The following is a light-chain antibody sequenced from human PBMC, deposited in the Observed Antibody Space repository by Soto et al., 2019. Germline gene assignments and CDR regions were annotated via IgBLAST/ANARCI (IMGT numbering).Light chain of an antibody. CDR2: TNN. CDR3: AAWEDSLNGSV. J-gene: IGLJ7*01. CDR1: SSNIGLNT. Sequence: QSVLTQPPSASGTPGQTVTISCSGSSSNIGLNTVNWYQQLPGAAPKLLIYTNNQRPAGVPDRFSGSKSGTAASLAIRGLQSEDEADYYCAAWEDSLNGSVFGSGTQLTVL. V-gene: IGLV1-44*01.